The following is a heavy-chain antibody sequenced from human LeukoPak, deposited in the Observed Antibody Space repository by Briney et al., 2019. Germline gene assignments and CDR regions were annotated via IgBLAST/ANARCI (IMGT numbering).Heavy chain of an antibody. Sequence: GGSLRLSCAASGFPFNSYGMHWVRQAPGEGLEWVAVISYDGSNEYYADSVKGRFTISRDNSKNTMDLQMNSLRAEDTAVYYCAKESYYGSGSFPDYWGQGTLVTVSS. CDR2: ISYDGSNE. V-gene: IGHV3-30*18. CDR3: AKESYYGSGSFPDY. D-gene: IGHD3-10*01. J-gene: IGHJ4*02. CDR1: GFPFNSYG.